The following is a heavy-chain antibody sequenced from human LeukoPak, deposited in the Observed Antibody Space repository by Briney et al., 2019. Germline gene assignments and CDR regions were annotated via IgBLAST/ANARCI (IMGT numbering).Heavy chain of an antibody. J-gene: IGHJ6*03. CDR3: ARDAAAYVEGYMDV. V-gene: IGHV3-7*01. Sequence: GGSLRLSCAASGFTFSSYWMSWVRQAPGKGLEWVANIKQDGSEKYYVDSVKGRFTISRDNAKNSLYLQMNSLRAEDTAVYYCARDAAAYVEGYMDVWGKGTTVTVPS. CDR2: IKQDGSEK. CDR1: GFTFSSYW. D-gene: IGHD4-17*01.